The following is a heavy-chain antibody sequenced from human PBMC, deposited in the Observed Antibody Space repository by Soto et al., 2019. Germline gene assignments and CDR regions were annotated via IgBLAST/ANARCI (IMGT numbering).Heavy chain of an antibody. Sequence: QVQLQQWGAGLLKPSETLSLTCAVYGGSFSGYYWSWIRQPPGQGLEWIGEINHSGSTNYTPSLKSRVTISVDTSKNQFSLELSSVTAADTAVYYCARVIGYSSGWYSSGSWGSDYWGQGTLVTVSS. CDR2: INHSGST. J-gene: IGHJ4*02. D-gene: IGHD6-19*01. V-gene: IGHV4-34*01. CDR1: GGSFSGYY. CDR3: ARVIGYSSGWYSSGSWGSDY.